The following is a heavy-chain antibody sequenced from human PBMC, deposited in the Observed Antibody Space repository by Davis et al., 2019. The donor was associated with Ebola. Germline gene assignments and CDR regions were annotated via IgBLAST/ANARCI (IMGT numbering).Heavy chain of an antibody. J-gene: IGHJ4*02. CDR3: ARAIFGDSSSPFDY. D-gene: IGHD6-13*01. Sequence: GESLKISCAASGFTFSSYAMHWVRQAPGKGLEYVSAISSNGGSTYYANSVKGRFTISRDNSKNTLYLQMGSLRAEDMAVYYCARAIFGDSSSPFDYWGQGTLVTVSS. CDR1: GFTFSSYA. V-gene: IGHV3-64*01. CDR2: ISSNGGST.